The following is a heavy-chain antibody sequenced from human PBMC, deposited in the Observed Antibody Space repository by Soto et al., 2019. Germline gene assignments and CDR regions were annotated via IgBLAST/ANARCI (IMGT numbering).Heavy chain of an antibody. D-gene: IGHD3-10*01. CDR1: GGIFTSYG. CDR3: AKIRGGVYST. V-gene: IGHV1-69*11. Sequence: QVHLVQSGAEVKKPGSSVKVSCNPSGGIFTSYGISWVRQGPGQGLQWMGGINPLLGSTNYAEKFRGRLTSTADDSRTTVLMELNNLRPEDTATYFCAKIRGGVYSTWGQGTLVTVSS. CDR2: INPLLGST. J-gene: IGHJ5*02.